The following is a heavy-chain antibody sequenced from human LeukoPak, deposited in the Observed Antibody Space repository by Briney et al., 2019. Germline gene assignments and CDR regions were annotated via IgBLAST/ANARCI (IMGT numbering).Heavy chain of an antibody. J-gene: IGHJ4*02. CDR3: ASLSIAVADYFDY. D-gene: IGHD6-19*01. CDR1: GGTFSSYA. V-gene: IGHV1-69*05. CDR2: IIPIFGTA. Sequence: GASVKVSCKASGGTFSSYAISWVRQAPGQGLEWMGGIIPIFGTANYAQKFQGRVTITTDESTSTAYMELSSLRPEDTAVYYCASLSIAVADYFDYWGQGTLVTVSS.